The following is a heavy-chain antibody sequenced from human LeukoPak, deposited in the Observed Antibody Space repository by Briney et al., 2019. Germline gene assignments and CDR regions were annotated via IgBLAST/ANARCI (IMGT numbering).Heavy chain of an antibody. CDR1: GYISTTYG. J-gene: IGHJ6*04. CDR3: ARGPYYGSGSRADGMDV. D-gene: IGHD3-10*01. V-gene: IGHV1-18*04. Sequence: ASVKVSCKASGYISTTYGFSWVRQAPGQGLEWMGWISPYNGNTNYAQKFQCRVTMTADTSTSIVYMELRSLRSGDTAVYYCARGPYYGSGSRADGMDVWGKGATVTVSS. CDR2: ISPYNGNT.